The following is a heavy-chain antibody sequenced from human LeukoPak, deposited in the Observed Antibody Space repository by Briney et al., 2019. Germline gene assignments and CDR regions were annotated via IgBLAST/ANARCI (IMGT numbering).Heavy chain of an antibody. CDR1: GYTFTSYY. D-gene: IGHD6-6*01. CDR2: INPSGGST. J-gene: IGHJ4*02. CDR3: ARGPKQLVESRGYYFDY. V-gene: IGHV1-46*01. Sequence: ASVKVSCKASGYTFTSYYMHWVRQAPGQGLEWMGIINPSGGSTSYAQKFQGRVTITRNTSISTAYMELSSLRSEDTAVYYCARGPKQLVESRGYYFDYWGQGTLVTVSS.